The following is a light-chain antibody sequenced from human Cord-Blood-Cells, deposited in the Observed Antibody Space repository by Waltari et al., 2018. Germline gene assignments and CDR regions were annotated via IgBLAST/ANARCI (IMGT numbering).Light chain of an antibody. V-gene: IGKV3-15*01. CDR2: VAA. Sequence: EIVMTQPPATLSVSPGERATLSCRTSQRVRSNLAWYKPKPGQAPRLLIYVAATRATGIPARFSGSGSGTEFTLTISSLQSEDFAVYYCQQDNNWPPYTFGQGTKLEIK. CDR1: QRVRSN. CDR3: QQDNNWPPYT. J-gene: IGKJ2*01.